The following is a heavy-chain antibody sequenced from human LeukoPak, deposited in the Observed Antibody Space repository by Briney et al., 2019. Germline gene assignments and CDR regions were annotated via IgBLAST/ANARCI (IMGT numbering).Heavy chain of an antibody. CDR3: AKIPPAAAAVPFDY. CDR2: IRYDGSNE. J-gene: IGHJ4*02. V-gene: IGHV3-30*02. Sequence: PGGSLRLSCAASGFIFSSYGMHWVRQAPGKGLEWVSFIRYDGSNEYYADSVKGRFTISRDNSKNTLYLQMNSLRTEDTAVYYCAKIPPAAAAVPFDYWGQGTLVTVSS. CDR1: GFIFSSYG. D-gene: IGHD6-13*01.